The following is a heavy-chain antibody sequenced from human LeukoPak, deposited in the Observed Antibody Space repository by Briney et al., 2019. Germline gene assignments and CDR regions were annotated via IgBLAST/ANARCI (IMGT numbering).Heavy chain of an antibody. CDR1: GYTFTSYY. J-gene: IGHJ4*02. Sequence: ASVKVSCKASGYTFTSYYMHWVRQAPGQGLEWMGIINPSGGSTSYAQKFQGRVTMTRDTSTSTVYMELSSLRSEDTAVYYCARGPTHTWFGEGGYDYWGQGTLVTVSS. V-gene: IGHV1-46*01. D-gene: IGHD3-10*01. CDR3: ARGPTHTWFGEGGYDY. CDR2: INPSGGST.